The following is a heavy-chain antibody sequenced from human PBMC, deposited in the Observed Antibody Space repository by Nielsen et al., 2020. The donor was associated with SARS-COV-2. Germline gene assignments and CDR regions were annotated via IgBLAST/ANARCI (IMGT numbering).Heavy chain of an antibody. V-gene: IGHV3-21*01. CDR2: ISSSSSYI. CDR1: GFTFSSYS. D-gene: IGHD2-15*01. Sequence: GESLKISCAASGFTFSSYSMNWVRQAPGKGLEWVSSISSSSSYIYYADSVKGRFTISRDNSKNTLYLQMNSLRAEDTAVYYCARDPNGVVVVAATLDYWGQGTLVTVSS. CDR3: ARDPNGVVVVAATLDY. J-gene: IGHJ4*02.